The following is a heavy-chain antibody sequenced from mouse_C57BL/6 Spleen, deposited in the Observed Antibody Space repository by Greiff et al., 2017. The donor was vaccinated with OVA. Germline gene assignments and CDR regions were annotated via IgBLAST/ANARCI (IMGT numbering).Heavy chain of an antibody. J-gene: IGHJ2*01. Sequence: QVQLKQPGAELVRPGSSVKLSCKASGYTFTSYWMDWVKQRPGQGLEWIGNIYPSDSETHYNQKFKDKATLTVDKASSTAYMQLSSLTSEDSAFYYCARRGSRGNYWGQGTTLTVSS. CDR3: ARRGSRGNY. D-gene: IGHD1-1*02. CDR2: IYPSDSET. V-gene: IGHV1-61*01. CDR1: GYTFTSYW.